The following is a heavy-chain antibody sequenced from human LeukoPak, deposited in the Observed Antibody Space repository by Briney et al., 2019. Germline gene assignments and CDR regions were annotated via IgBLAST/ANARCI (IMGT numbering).Heavy chain of an antibody. CDR1: VDSISRYY. CDR3: ARGGRVPAALTPFDY. J-gene: IGHJ4*02. CDR2: IYYSGST. V-gene: IGHV4-59*01. Sequence: KPSETLSLTCTVSVDSISRYYWNWIRQPPGKGLEWIGYIYYSGSTNYNPSLKSRVTISVDTSKNQFSLKLSSVTAADTAVYYCARGGRVPAALTPFDYWGQGTLVTVSS. D-gene: IGHD2-2*01.